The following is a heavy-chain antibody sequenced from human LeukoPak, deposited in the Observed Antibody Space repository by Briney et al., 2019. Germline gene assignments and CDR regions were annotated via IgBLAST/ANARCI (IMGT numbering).Heavy chain of an antibody. CDR1: GFTFDDYG. CDR2: INWNGGST. CDR3: ARGGTLGIFGVVLRMDV. J-gene: IGHJ3*01. D-gene: IGHD3-3*01. V-gene: IGHV3-20*04. Sequence: PGGSLRLSCAASGFTFDDYGMSWVRQAPGKGLEWVSGINWNGGSTGYADSVKGRFTISRDNAKNSLYLRMNSLRAEDTALYYCARGGTLGIFGVVLRMDVWGQGTRVTVSS.